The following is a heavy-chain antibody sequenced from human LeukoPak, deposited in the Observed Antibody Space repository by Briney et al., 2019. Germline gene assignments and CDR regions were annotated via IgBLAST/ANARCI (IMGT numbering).Heavy chain of an antibody. CDR1: GFTFSSYA. Sequence: GGSLRLSCAASGFTFSSYAMSWVRQAPEKGLEWVSASSGNGDITYYADTVKGRFSGSRDNSKNTLYLQLNSLRAEDTAVYYCAKDLRGTLSSRGPFEYWGQGTLVTVSS. CDR3: AKDLRGTLSSRGPFEY. J-gene: IGHJ4*02. D-gene: IGHD1-1*01. V-gene: IGHV3-23*01. CDR2: SSGNGDIT.